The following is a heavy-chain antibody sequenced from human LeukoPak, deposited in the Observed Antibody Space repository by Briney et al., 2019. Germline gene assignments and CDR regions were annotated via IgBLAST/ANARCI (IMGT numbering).Heavy chain of an antibody. CDR1: GYTFTGFY. V-gene: IGHV1-2*02. CDR3: ARAGSSWSLGFDP. Sequence: GASVKVSSKASGYTFTGFYMHWVRQAPGQGLEWMGWINPNSGGTNYAQKFQGRVTMTRDTSISTAYMELSRLRSDDTAVYYRARAGSSWSLGFDPWGQGTLVTVSS. J-gene: IGHJ5*02. CDR2: INPNSGGT. D-gene: IGHD6-13*01.